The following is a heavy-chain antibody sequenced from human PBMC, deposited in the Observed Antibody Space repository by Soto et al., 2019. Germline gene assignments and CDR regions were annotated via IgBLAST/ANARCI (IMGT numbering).Heavy chain of an antibody. Sequence: QVQLVQSGAEVKKPGSSVKVSCKASGGTFSSYAISWVRQAPGQGLEWMGGIIPIFGTANYAQKFQGRVTITADESTSTAYMGLSSLRSEDTAVYYCASSSGRDGYNYPPPFDYWGQGTLVTVSS. CDR3: ASSSGRDGYNYPPPFDY. D-gene: IGHD5-12*01. J-gene: IGHJ4*02. CDR1: GGTFSSYA. V-gene: IGHV1-69*12. CDR2: IIPIFGTA.